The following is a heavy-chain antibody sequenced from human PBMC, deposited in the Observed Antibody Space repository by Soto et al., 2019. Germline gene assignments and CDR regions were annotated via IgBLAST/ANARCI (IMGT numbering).Heavy chain of an antibody. CDR2: VHDTGNT. V-gene: IGHV4-59*01. J-gene: IGHJ4*02. CDR1: VDSIRDSF. D-gene: IGHD3-10*01. Sequence: PSETLSVTCTVSVDSIRDSFWSWVRQPPGKGLEWIGLVHDTGNTNYNPSLETRVTMLIDASANHFSLTLTSVTPADAAIHYCARGREDHVDHHFGHLFDSWSQGTMVTVSS. CDR3: ARGREDHVDHHFGHLFDS.